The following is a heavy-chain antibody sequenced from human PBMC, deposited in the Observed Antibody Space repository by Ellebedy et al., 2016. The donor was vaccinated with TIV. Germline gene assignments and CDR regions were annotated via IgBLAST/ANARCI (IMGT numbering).Heavy chain of an antibody. Sequence: GESLKISCAASGFTLSSYWMSWVRQAPGKGLEWVANIKEDGNEKYYVDSVKGRFTISRDNAKNSLYLQMNSLRAEDTAVYYCTRGYDSLFDYWGQGTLVTVSS. J-gene: IGHJ4*02. V-gene: IGHV3-7*03. CDR1: GFTLSSYW. D-gene: IGHD2-2*01. CDR3: TRGYDSLFDY. CDR2: IKEDGNEK.